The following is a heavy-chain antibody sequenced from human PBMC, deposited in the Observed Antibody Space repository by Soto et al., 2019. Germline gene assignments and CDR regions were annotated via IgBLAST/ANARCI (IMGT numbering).Heavy chain of an antibody. J-gene: IGHJ5*02. Sequence: ETLSLTCAVSGGSISSSNWWSWVRQPPGKGLEWIGEIYHSGSTNYNPSLKSRVTISVDKSKNQFSLKLSSVTAADTAVYYCARTRRDYRNWFDPWGQGTLVTVSS. D-gene: IGHD4-4*01. CDR2: IYHSGST. CDR3: ARTRRDYRNWFDP. V-gene: IGHV4-4*02. CDR1: GGSISSSNW.